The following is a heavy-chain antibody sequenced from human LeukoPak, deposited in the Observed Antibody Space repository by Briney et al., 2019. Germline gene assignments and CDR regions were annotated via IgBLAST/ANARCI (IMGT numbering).Heavy chain of an antibody. CDR3: ARDFSSGWYDY. Sequence: PSQTLSLTCTVSGGSISSGGYYWSWIRQPPGKGLEWIGYIYHSGSTYYNPSLKSRVTISVDRSKNQFSLKLSSVTAADTAVYYCARDFSSGWYDYWGQGTLVTVSS. CDR1: GGSISSGGYY. J-gene: IGHJ4*02. V-gene: IGHV4-30-2*01. D-gene: IGHD6-19*01. CDR2: IYHSGST.